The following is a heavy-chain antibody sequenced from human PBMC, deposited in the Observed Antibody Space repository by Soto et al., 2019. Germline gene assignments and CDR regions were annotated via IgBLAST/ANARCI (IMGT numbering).Heavy chain of an antibody. CDR1: GNTFTRSG. D-gene: IGHD3-3*01. CDR2: INPICGRT. Sequence: GAAGKVCSEASGNTFTRSGTNWGRKAPGRGIEWMGGINPICGRTSYEQKFQGRVTMTADESTSTAYMELSSLRSEDTAVYYCATSGEFWSGYYTYYYGMDVWGQGTTVTV. CDR3: ATSGEFWSGYYTYYYGMDV. V-gene: IGHV1-69*13. J-gene: IGHJ6*02.